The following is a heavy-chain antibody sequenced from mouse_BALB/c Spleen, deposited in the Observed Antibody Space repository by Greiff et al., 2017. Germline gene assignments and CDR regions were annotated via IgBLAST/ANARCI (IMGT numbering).Heavy chain of an antibody. CDR3: ARDHGNYFYAMDY. Sequence: VQLVESGPGLVAPSQSLSITCTVSGFSLTGYGVNWVRQPPGKGLEWLGMIWGDGSTDYNSALKSRLSISKDNSKSQVFLKMNSLQTDDTARYYCARDHGNYFYAMDYWGQGTSVTVSS. J-gene: IGHJ4*01. V-gene: IGHV2-6-7*01. D-gene: IGHD2-1*01. CDR2: IWGDGST. CDR1: GFSLTGYG.